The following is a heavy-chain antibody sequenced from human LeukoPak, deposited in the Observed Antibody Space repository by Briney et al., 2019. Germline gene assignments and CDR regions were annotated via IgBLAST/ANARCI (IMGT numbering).Heavy chain of an antibody. D-gene: IGHD6-19*01. CDR1: GFTFSSYA. J-gene: IGHJ4*02. Sequence: GGSLRLSCAASGFTFSSYAMSWVRQAPGKGLEWVSAISGSGGSTYYADSVKGRFTIPRDNSKNTLYLQMNSLRAEDTAVHYCAKDSFQWLLTLDYWGQGTLVTVSS. CDR2: ISGSGGST. V-gene: IGHV3-23*01. CDR3: AKDSFQWLLTLDY.